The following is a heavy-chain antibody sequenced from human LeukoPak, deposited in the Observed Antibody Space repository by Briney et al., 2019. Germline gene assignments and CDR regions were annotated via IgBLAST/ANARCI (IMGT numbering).Heavy chain of an antibody. D-gene: IGHD1-1*01. J-gene: IGHJ4*02. CDR2: IRSKAYGETA. V-gene: IGHV3-49*03. CDR3: TRDRGAYNLYDY. Sequence: GGSLGLSCTASGFTFGDYAMSWIRQAPGKGLEWVGFIRSKAYGETADYAASVKGRFTISRDDSKAIAYLQMNSLKTEDTAVYHCTRDRGAYNLYDYWGQGTLVTVSS. CDR1: GFTFGDYA.